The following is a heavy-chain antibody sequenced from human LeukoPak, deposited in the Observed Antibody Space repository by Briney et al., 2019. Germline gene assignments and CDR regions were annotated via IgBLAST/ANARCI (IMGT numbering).Heavy chain of an antibody. CDR1: GFTFSSYD. Sequence: GGSLRLSCAASGFTFSSYDMHWVRQATGKGLEWVSAIGTAGDTYYPGSVKGRFTISRENAKNSLYLQMNSLRAGDTAVYYCARDHHGDGAFDIWGQGTMVTVSS. CDR2: IGTAGDT. D-gene: IGHD4-17*01. J-gene: IGHJ3*02. V-gene: IGHV3-13*01. CDR3: ARDHHGDGAFDI.